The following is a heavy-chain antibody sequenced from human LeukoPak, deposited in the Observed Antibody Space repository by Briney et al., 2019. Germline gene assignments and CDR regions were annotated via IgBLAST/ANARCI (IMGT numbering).Heavy chain of an antibody. J-gene: IGHJ6*02. Sequence: GGSLRLSCAASGFTFSSYDMHWVRQAPGQGLEWVSHISSSGDIIDYAESVKGRFIISRDNAKKSLYLQLNSLRAEDTAVYYCGIPVTKDDYYYGMDVWGQGTTVTVSS. CDR2: ISSSGDII. CDR3: GIPVTKDDYYYGMDV. D-gene: IGHD4-17*01. V-gene: IGHV3-48*03. CDR1: GFTFSSYD.